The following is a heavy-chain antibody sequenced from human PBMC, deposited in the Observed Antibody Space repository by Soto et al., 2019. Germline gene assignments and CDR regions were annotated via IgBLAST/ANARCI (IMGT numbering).Heavy chain of an antibody. CDR2: INHSGST. Sequence: SETLSLTCAVYGGSFSGYYWSWIRQPPGKGLEWIGEINHSGSTNYNPSLKSRVTISVDTSKNQFSLKLSSVTAADTAVYYCARGGRDYSNYIAVIARYYGMDVWGQGTTVTVSS. V-gene: IGHV4-34*01. CDR3: ARGGRDYSNYIAVIARYYGMDV. CDR1: GGSFSGYY. J-gene: IGHJ6*02. D-gene: IGHD4-4*01.